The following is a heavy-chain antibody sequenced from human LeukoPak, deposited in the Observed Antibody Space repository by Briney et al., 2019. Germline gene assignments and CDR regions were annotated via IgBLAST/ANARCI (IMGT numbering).Heavy chain of an antibody. CDR2: IYYSGST. J-gene: IGHJ3*02. CDR3: ARRGWLGDGFDI. CDR1: DGSISNFC. V-gene: IGHV4-59*12. Sequence: PSETLSLTCTVSDGSISNFCWSWIRQPPGKGLEWIGDIYYSGSTNYNPSLKSRVTISVDTSKTHFYLKLSSVTAADTAVYYCARRGWLGDGFDIWGQGTMVTVSS. D-gene: IGHD6-19*01.